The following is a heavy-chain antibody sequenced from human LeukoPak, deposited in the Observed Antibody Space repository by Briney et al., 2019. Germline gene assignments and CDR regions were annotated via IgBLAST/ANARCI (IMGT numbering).Heavy chain of an antibody. Sequence: ASVKVSCKASGYTFTVYYIHWVRQAPGQGLEWMGRINPNSGGANLAQKFQGRVTMTRDTSIGTAYMELSRLRFDDTAVYYCARVVRDDTSGYYYWGQGALVTVSS. CDR2: INPNSGGA. CDR1: GYTFTVYY. V-gene: IGHV1-2*06. CDR3: ARVVRDDTSGYYY. J-gene: IGHJ4*02. D-gene: IGHD3-22*01.